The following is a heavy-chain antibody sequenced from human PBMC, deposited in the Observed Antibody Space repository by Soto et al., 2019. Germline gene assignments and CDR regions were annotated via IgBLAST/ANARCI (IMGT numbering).Heavy chain of an antibody. V-gene: IGHV1-18*01. J-gene: IGHJ3*02. Sequence: QVQLVQSGAEVKKPGASVKVSCKASGYTFTSYGISWVRQAPGQGLEWMGWISAYNGNTNYAQKLQGRVTMTTDTSTSTAYMELRSMRSDDTAVYYCASMVVCSSTSCYDSDAFDIWGQGTMVTVSS. CDR1: GYTFTSYG. CDR2: ISAYNGNT. D-gene: IGHD2-2*01. CDR3: ASMVVCSSTSCYDSDAFDI.